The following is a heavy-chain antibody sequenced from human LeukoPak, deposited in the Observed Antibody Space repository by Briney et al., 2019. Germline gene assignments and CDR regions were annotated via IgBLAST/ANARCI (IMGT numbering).Heavy chain of an antibody. CDR1: GFTFSSYA. J-gene: IGHJ4*02. CDR3: ASSPMRGYPY. Sequence: PGGSLRLSCAASGFTFSSYAMHWVRQAPGKGLEWVAVISYDGSNKYYADSVKGRFTISRDNSKNTLYLQMNSLRAEDTAVYYCASSPMRGYPYWGQGTLVTVSS. V-gene: IGHV3-30-3*01. CDR2: ISYDGSNK. D-gene: IGHD3-22*01.